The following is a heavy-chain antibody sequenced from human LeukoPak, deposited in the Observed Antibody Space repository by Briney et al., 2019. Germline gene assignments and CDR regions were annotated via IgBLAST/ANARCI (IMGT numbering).Heavy chain of an antibody. CDR3: ARGRVVAPYYFDY. Sequence: SETLSLTCAVYGGSFSGYYWSWIRQPPGKGLEWIGEINHSGSTNYNPSLKSRVTISVDTSKNQFSLKLSSVTAADTAVYYCARGRVVAPYYFDYWGQGTLVTVSS. CDR2: INHSGST. CDR1: GGSFSGYY. J-gene: IGHJ4*02. D-gene: IGHD2-15*01. V-gene: IGHV4-34*01.